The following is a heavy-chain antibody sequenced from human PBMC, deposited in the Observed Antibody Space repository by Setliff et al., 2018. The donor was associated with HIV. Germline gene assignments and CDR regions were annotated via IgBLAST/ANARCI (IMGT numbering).Heavy chain of an antibody. CDR2: ISAYYRNP. CDR1: GYSFTNYGYG. J-gene: IGHJ6*02. V-gene: IGHV1-18*01. Sequence: ASVKVSCKTSGYSFTNYGYGISWVRQAPGQGLEWMGWISAYYRNPGYSQKFQGRVTMTRDTSTSTVYMELGSLRSQDTAMYYCARGWGGQDSYYYGMDVWGQGTTVTVSS. CDR3: ARGWGGQDSYYYGMDV. D-gene: IGHD3-16*01.